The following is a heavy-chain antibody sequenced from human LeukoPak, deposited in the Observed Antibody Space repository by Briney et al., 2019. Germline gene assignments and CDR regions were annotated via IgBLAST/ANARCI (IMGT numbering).Heavy chain of an antibody. CDR1: GFTFDDYG. D-gene: IGHD3-22*01. CDR3: ARGHGYYDSSGESD. J-gene: IGHJ4*02. V-gene: IGHV3-20*04. CDR2: INWNGGST. Sequence: PGGSLRLSCAAPGFTFDDYGMSWVRQAPGKGREWVSGINWNGGSTGYADSVKGRFTISRDNAKNSLYLQMNSLRAEDTALYYCARGHGYYDSSGESDWGQGTLVTVSS.